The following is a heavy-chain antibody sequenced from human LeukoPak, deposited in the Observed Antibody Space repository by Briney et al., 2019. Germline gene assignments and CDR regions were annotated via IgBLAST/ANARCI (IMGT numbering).Heavy chain of an antibody. CDR3: SASNQLWLRGPFDY. CDR2: ACYSGST. J-gene: IGHJ4*02. D-gene: IGHD3-22*01. CDR1: GDSLSTYY. Sequence: SETLSLTCSVSGDSLSTYYWSWIRQPPGKGLEWIGYACYSGSTDYNPSLKSRVTISVDTSKRQFSLNLKSVTAADTAVYYCSASNQLWLRGPFDYWGQGTLVTVSS. V-gene: IGHV4-59*01.